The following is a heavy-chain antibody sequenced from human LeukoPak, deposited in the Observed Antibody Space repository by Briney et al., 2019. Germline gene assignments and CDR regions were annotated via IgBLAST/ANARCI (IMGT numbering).Heavy chain of an antibody. J-gene: IGHJ5*02. CDR1: GGSISNYY. D-gene: IGHD3-10*01. CDR2: IYSSGFT. CDR3: ARLNTEVWFGESVNWFDP. V-gene: IGHV4-4*07. Sequence: SETLSLTCTVSGGSISNYYWNWIRQSAGKGLEWIGRIYSSGFTNHNPSLKSRVTMSVDTSKNQFSLRLSAVTAADTAVYYCARLNTEVWFGESVNWFDPWGQGTLVTVSS.